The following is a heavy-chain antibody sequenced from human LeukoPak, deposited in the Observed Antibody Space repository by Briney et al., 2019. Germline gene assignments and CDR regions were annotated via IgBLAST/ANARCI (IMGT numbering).Heavy chain of an antibody. V-gene: IGHV4-59*12. J-gene: IGHJ5*02. D-gene: IGHD6-19*01. CDR3: ARDRGYSSGWRANWFDP. CDR1: GGSISSYY. Sequence: SETLSLTCTVSGGSISSYYWSWIRQPPGKGLEWIGEIYHSGSTNYNPSLKSRVTISVDKSKNQFSLKLSSVTAADTAVYYCARDRGYSSGWRANWFDPWGQGTLVTVSS. CDR2: IYHSGST.